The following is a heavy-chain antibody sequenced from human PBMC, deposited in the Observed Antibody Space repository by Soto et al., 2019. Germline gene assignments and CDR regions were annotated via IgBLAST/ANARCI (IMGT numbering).Heavy chain of an antibody. CDR3: ARGQDYYDSSGYYDY. D-gene: IGHD3-22*01. CDR2: IYYTGYT. V-gene: IGHV4-59*01. CDR1: GGSISSYY. J-gene: IGHJ4*02. Sequence: SETLSLTCTVSGGSISSYYWSWIRQPPGKGLEWIGYIYYTGYTNYNPSLKSRVTISVGTSKNQFSLKLSSVTAADTAVYYCARGQDYYDSSGYYDYWGQGTLVTVSS.